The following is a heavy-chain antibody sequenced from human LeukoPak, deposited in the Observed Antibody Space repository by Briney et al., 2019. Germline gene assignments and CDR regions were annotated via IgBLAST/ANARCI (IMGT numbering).Heavy chain of an antibody. V-gene: IGHV3-74*01. CDR3: TRGRYYFEF. Sequence: GSLRLSCAASGFTFSTYWMHWVRQAPGKGLVWVSRINNDGSSTSYADSAQGRFTISRDNAKNTLYLQMSNLRAEDTAVYYCTRGRYYFEFWGQGTLVTVSS. CDR2: INNDGSST. CDR1: GFTFSTYW. J-gene: IGHJ4*02.